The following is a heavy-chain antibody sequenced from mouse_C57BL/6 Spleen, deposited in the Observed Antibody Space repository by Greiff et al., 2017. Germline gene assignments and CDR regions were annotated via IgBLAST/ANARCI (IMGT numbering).Heavy chain of an antibody. CDR3: ARNYSILYWYVEV. CDR1: GYTFTSYW. Sequence: QVQLQQPGTELVKPGASVKLSCKASGYTFTSYWMHWVKQRPGQGLEWIGNINPSNGGTNYNEKFKSKATLTADKSSSTAYMQHSSLTSEDAAVYDCARNYSILYWYVEVWGTGTTVTVSS. J-gene: IGHJ1*03. CDR2: INPSNGGT. V-gene: IGHV1-53*01. D-gene: IGHD2-5*01.